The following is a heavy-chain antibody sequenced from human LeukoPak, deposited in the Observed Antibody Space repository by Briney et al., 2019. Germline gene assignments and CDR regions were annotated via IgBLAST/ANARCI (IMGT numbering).Heavy chain of an antibody. CDR2: IYYSGST. V-gene: IGHV4-31*03. CDR1: GGSISRGGYY. J-gene: IGHJ4*02. Sequence: SQTLSLTCTVSGGSISRGGYYWSWIRQHPGKGLEGSGYIYYSGSTHYNPSPKSRCTISVDTSKNQFSLKVSSVTAADTAVYYCALLGGPGYCSSTSCQKAFDYWGQGTLVTVSS. CDR3: ALLGGPGYCSSTSCQKAFDY. D-gene: IGHD2-2*03.